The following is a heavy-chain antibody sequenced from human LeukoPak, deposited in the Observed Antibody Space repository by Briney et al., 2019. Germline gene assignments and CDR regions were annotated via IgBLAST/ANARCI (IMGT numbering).Heavy chain of an antibody. J-gene: IGHJ4*02. CDR2: ISYNGINK. V-gene: IGHV3-30*04. CDR3: ARSAAAGRIVATFAY. D-gene: IGHD5-12*01. Sequence: QPGRSLRLSCAASGFTFSNYAMHWVRQAPGKGLAWVAIISYNGINKYYADSVKGRFTISQDNSKNTLYLHMDSLRAEDTAVYYCARSAAAGRIVATFAYWGQGTLVTVSS. CDR1: GFTFSNYA.